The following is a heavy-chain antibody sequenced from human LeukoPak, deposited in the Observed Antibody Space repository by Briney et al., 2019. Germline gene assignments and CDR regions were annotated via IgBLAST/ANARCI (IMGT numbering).Heavy chain of an antibody. CDR3: ARDESSGYYDYYYGMDV. V-gene: IGHV3-23*01. D-gene: IGHD3-22*01. CDR2: ISGTGGNT. CDR1: GFPFSNYA. J-gene: IGHJ6*02. Sequence: GGSLRLSCAASGFPFSNYAISWVRQAPGKGLEWVSAISGTGGNTYYADSVEGRFSISRDNSKNTLYLQMNSLRAEDTAVYYCARDESSGYYDYYYGMDVWGQGTTVTVSS.